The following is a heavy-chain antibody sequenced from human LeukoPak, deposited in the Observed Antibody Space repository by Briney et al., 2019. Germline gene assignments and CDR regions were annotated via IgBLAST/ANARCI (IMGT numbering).Heavy chain of an antibody. V-gene: IGHV4-59*01. CDR1: GGSISSYY. CDR3: ARDEVSNRFYYVAAAGLPDS. Sequence: SETLSLTCTVSGGSISSYYWSWIRQPPGKGLEWIGYIYYSGSTNYNPSLKSRVTISVDTSKNQFSLKLSSVTAADTAVYYCARDEVSNRFYYVAAAGLPDSWGQGTLVTVSS. D-gene: IGHD6-13*01. J-gene: IGHJ5*01. CDR2: IYYSGST.